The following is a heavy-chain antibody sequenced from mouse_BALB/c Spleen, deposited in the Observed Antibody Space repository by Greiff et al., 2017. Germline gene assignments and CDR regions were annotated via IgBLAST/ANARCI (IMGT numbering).Heavy chain of an antibody. CDR3: ARSGGDDGYSAY. Sequence: VQLQQSGAELVKPGTSVKVSCKASGYAFTNYLLEWVKQRPGQGLEWIGVINPGSGGTNYNEKFKGKATLTADKSSSTAYMQLSSLTSDDSAVYFGARSGGDDGYSAYWGQGTLVTVSA. D-gene: IGHD2-3*01. V-gene: IGHV1-54*01. CDR2: INPGSGGT. CDR1: GYAFTNYL. J-gene: IGHJ3*01.